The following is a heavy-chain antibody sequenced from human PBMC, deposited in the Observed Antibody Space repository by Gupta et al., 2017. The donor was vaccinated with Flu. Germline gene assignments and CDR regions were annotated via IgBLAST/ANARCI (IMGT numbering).Heavy chain of an antibody. CDR1: GGSFSGYY. D-gene: IGHD6-13*01. J-gene: IGHJ4*02. CDR3: ARSAPGGYSSSWYLFDY. Sequence: QVQLQQWGAGLLKPSETLSLTCAVYGGSFSGYYWSWIRQPPGKGLEWIGEINHSGSTNYNPSLKSRVTISVDTSKNQFSLKLSSVTAADTAVYYCARSAPGGYSSSWYLFDYWGQGTLVTVSS. V-gene: IGHV4-34*01. CDR2: INHSGST.